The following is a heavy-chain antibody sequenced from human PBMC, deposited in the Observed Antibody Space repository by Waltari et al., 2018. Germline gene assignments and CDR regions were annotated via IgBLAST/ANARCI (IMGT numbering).Heavy chain of an antibody. Sequence: QVQLVQSGAEVKKPVASVKVSCKVSGYTLTELSMHWVRQAPGKGLEWMGGFDPEDGKTIYAQKVQGRVTMTEDTTTDTAYMELSSLRSEDTAVDYWATDIPIVRTTSLDYWGQGTLVTVAS. CDR1: GYTLTELS. J-gene: IGHJ4*02. CDR3: ATDIPIVRTTSLDY. CDR2: FDPEDGKT. V-gene: IGHV1-24*01. D-gene: IGHD1-26*01.